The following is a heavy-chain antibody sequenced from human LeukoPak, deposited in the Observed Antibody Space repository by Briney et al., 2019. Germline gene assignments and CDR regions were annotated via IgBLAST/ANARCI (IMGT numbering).Heavy chain of an antibody. J-gene: IGHJ4*02. CDR3: ARLEDSGGYRFDY. D-gene: IGHD3-22*01. CDR2: MYYSGST. Sequence: KPSETLSLXCTVSGASISSRSYYWGWIRQSPGKGLEWIGNMYYSGSTHYSPSLNSRVTISRQTSKNQVSLKLSSVTAADSAVYYCARLEDSGGYRFDYWGQGALVTVSS. V-gene: IGHV4-39*01. CDR1: GASISSRSYY.